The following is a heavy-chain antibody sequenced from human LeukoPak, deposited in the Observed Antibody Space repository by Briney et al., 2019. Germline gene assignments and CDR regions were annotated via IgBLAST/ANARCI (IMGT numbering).Heavy chain of an antibody. CDR2: VFNNGGT. J-gene: IGHJ4*02. Sequence: SSETLSLTCTVSGCSIGSYHWNWIRQPSGKGLEWIGIVFNNGGTKHNPSLKSRVAISVDTSKNQFALKLTSVTAADTAVYYCVASYGGYVLDYWGQGALVIVPS. CDR3: VASYGGYVLDY. CDR1: GCSIGSYH. V-gene: IGHV4-59*01. D-gene: IGHD5-12*01.